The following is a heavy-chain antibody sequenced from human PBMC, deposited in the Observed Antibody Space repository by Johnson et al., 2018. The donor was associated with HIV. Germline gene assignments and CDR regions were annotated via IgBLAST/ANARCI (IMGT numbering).Heavy chain of an antibody. CDR1: GFTFSNAW. Sequence: EVQLVESGGGLVKPGGSLRLSCAASGFTFSNAWMSWVRQAPGKGLEWVGRIKRKTDGGPTDYAAPVKGRCTISRDDSKNTLYLQMNNLKTEDTALYYCTRVVVITQEKWGQGTMVTVSS. V-gene: IGHV3-15*01. D-gene: IGHD3-22*01. J-gene: IGHJ3*01. CDR2: IKRKTDGGPT. CDR3: TRVVVITQEK.